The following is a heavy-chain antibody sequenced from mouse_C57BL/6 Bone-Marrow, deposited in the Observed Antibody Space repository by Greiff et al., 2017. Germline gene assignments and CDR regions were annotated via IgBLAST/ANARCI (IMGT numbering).Heavy chain of an antibody. V-gene: IGHV5-6*01. J-gene: IGHJ4*01. CDR1: GFTFSSYG. D-gene: IGHD2-2*01. CDR2: ISSVGSYT. CDR3: ARSGLWLYYYAMDY. Sequence: EVKLMESGGDLVKPGGSLKLSCAASGFTFSSYGMSWVRQTPDKRLEWVATISSVGSYTYYPDSVKGRFTISRDNAKSTLYLQMSSLKSEDTAMYYCARSGLWLYYYAMDYWGQGTSVTVSS.